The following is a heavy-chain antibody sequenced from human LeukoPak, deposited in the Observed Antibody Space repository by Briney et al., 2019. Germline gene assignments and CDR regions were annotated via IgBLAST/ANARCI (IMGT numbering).Heavy chain of an antibody. V-gene: IGHV4-34*01. Sequence: PSETLSLTCAVHGGSFSDYYWSSIRQTPGKGLEWIGEINHSGSTNYNPSLKSRVTISVDTSKNQFSLKLSSVTAAYTAVYYCALLVATGGSADPFDYWGQGTLVTVSS. D-gene: IGHD5-12*01. CDR3: ALLVATGGSADPFDY. CDR1: GGSFSDYY. CDR2: INHSGST. J-gene: IGHJ4*02.